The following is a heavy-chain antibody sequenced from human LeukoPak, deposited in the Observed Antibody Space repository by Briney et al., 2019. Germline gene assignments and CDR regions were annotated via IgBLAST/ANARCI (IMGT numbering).Heavy chain of an antibody. CDR1: GFTFSSYA. CDR2: ISGSGAST. D-gene: IGHD4-17*01. Sequence: GGSLRLSCAASGFTFSSYAMSWVRQAPGKGLEWVSAISGSGASTYYADSVKGRFTISRDNSKNTLYLQMNSLRAEDTAVYYCAKDLSSDTVTDGFDYWGQGTLVTVSS. V-gene: IGHV3-23*01. CDR3: AKDLSSDTVTDGFDY. J-gene: IGHJ4*02.